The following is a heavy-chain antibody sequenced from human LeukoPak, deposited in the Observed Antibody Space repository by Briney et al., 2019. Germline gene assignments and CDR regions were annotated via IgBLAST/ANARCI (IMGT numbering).Heavy chain of an antibody. CDR3: VKSGPDFGDLPSEYYFDF. CDR2: IWYDGSNQ. V-gene: IGHV3-33*06. CDR1: GFSFSSYA. J-gene: IGHJ4*02. D-gene: IGHD4-17*01. Sequence: GGSLRLSCAASGFSFSSYAMHWVRQAPGKGLEWVAVIWYDGSNQYYADSVRGRFTISRDNSKNTLHLQMNSLRAEDTAAYYCVKSGPDFGDLPSEYYFDFWGQGTLVTVSS.